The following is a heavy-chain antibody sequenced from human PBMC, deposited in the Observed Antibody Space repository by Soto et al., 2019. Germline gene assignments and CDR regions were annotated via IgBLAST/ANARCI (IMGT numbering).Heavy chain of an antibody. J-gene: IGHJ5*02. Sequence: PSQTLSLTCAISGDSVSSNTASWNWIRQSPSRGLEWLGRTYFRSKWYNDYAVSVKSRIIINPDTSNNQFSLQLNSVTPEGTAVYFCAKGDNLGPKTGYAFDPWGQGIMVNVSS. CDR3: AKGDNLGPKTGYAFDP. CDR1: GDSVSSNTAS. CDR2: TYFRSKWYN. D-gene: IGHD5-12*01. V-gene: IGHV6-1*01.